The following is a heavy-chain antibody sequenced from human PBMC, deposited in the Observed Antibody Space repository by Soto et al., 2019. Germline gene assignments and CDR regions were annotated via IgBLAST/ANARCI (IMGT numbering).Heavy chain of an antibody. J-gene: IGHJ4*02. D-gene: IGHD2-2*01. CDR2: ISYDGRNK. CDR3: AKDGGLSNSWYLDY. V-gene: IGHV3-30*18. Sequence: QVQLVESGGGVVQPGRSLRLSCAASGFSFSSYGMHWVRQAPGKGLKWVAVISYDGRNKYYADSVKGRFTISRDNSKSTLYLQMNSLRAEDTAVYYCAKDGGLSNSWYLDYCVQGTLVTVSS. CDR1: GFSFSSYG.